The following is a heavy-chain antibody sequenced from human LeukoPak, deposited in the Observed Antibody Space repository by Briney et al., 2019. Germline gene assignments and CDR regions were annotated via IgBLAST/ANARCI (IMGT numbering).Heavy chain of an antibody. CDR2: IYYSGST. CDR3: ARSATVTTREFDY. V-gene: IGHV4-59*01. Sequence: SETLSLTCTVSGGSISSYYWSWIRQPPGKGLEWIGYIYYSGSTNYNPSLKSRVTISVDTSKNQFSLKLSSVTATDTAVYYCARSATVTTREFDYWGQGTLVTVSS. D-gene: IGHD4-17*01. CDR1: GGSISSYY. J-gene: IGHJ4*02.